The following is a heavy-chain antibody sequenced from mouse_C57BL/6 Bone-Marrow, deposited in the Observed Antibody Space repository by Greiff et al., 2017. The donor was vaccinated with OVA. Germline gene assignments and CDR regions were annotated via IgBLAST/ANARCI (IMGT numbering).Heavy chain of an antibody. J-gene: IGHJ1*03. D-gene: IGHD1-1*01. CDR2: IYPRSGNT. Sequence: LVESGAELARPGASVKLSCKASGYTFTSYGISWVKQRTGQGLEWIGEIYPRSGNTYYNEKFKGKATLTADKSSSTAYMELRSLTSEDSAVYFCAIITYWYFDVWGTGTTVTVSS. CDR3: AIITYWYFDV. CDR1: GYTFTSYG. V-gene: IGHV1-81*01.